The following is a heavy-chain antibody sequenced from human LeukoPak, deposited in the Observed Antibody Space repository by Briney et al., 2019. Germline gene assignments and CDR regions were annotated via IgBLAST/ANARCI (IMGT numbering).Heavy chain of an antibody. V-gene: IGHV4-59*01. CDR3: ARHRYYYDSSGYYYQP. D-gene: IGHD3-22*01. J-gene: IGHJ5*02. Sequence: PSETLSLTCTVSGASISSYYWSWIRQPPGKGLECFEYIYYSGSTNYNPSLKSRVTISVDTSKNQFSLRLSSVTAADTAVYYCARHRYYYDSSGYYYQPWGQGTLVTVSS. CDR1: GASISSYY. CDR2: IYYSGST.